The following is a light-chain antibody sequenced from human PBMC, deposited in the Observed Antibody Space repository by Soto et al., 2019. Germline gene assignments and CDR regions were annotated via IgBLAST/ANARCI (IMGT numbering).Light chain of an antibody. CDR3: QQYYSTPPYT. V-gene: IGKV4-1*01. Sequence: DIVMTQSPDSLAVSLGERATINCKSSQRVFYNSNNKNYIAWYQQKPGQPPKLLIYWASTRESGVPDRFSGSGSATDITLTISSLQAEDVAVHYCQQYYSTPPYTFGHGTKLEIK. CDR1: QRVFYNSNNKNY. J-gene: IGKJ2*01. CDR2: WAS.